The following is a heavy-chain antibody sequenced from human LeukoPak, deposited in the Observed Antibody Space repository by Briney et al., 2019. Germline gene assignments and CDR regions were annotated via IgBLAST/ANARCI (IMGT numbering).Heavy chain of an antibody. CDR2: IYSGGST. Sequence: GGSLRLSCAASGFTVSSNYMSWVRQAPGKGLEWVSVIYSGGSTYYADSVKGRFTISRDNSKNTLYLQMNSLRAEDTAVYYCARARVGASIPYYMDVWGKGTTVTVSS. CDR3: ARARVGASIPYYMDV. V-gene: IGHV3-66*01. CDR1: GFTVSSNY. D-gene: IGHD1-26*01. J-gene: IGHJ6*03.